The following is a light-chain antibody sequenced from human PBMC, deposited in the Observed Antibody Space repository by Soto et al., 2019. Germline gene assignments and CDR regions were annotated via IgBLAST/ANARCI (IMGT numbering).Light chain of an antibody. J-gene: IGLJ1*01. CDR1: SSDVGGYNY. V-gene: IGLV2-14*01. CDR3: SSYTSSTTGSV. CDR2: EVS. Sequence: QPVSVSGSPGQSITISCTGTSSDVGGYNYVSWYQQHPGKAPKLMIYEVSNRPSGVSNRFSGSKSGNTASLTISGLQAEDEADYYCSSYTSSTTGSVFGTGTKLTVL.